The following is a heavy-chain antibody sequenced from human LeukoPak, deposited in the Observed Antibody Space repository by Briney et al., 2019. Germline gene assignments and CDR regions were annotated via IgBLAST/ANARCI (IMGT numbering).Heavy chain of an antibody. D-gene: IGHD3-22*01. V-gene: IGHV4-30-4*08. J-gene: IGHJ3*02. CDR1: GGSFSGYY. CDR2: IYYSGST. CDR3: ARDQSPYYDSSNDAFDI. Sequence: SETLSLTCAVYGGSFSGYYWSWIRQPPGKGLEWIGYIYYSGSTYYNPSLKSRVTISVDTSKNQFSLKLSSVTAADTAVYYCARDQSPYYDSSNDAFDIWGQGTMVTVSS.